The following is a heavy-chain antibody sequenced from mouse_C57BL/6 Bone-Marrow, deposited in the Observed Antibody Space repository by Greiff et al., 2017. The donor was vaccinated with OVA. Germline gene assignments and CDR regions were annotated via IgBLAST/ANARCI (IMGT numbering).Heavy chain of an antibody. J-gene: IGHJ1*03. Sequence: EVQRVESGPGLVKPSQSLSLTCSVTGYSITSGYYWNWIRQFPGNKLEWMGYISYDGSNNYNPSLKNRISITRDTSKNQFFLKLNSVTTEDTATYYCARGDGSPYWYFDVWGTGTTVTVSS. CDR1: GYSITSGYY. D-gene: IGHD2-3*01. CDR2: ISYDGSN. CDR3: ARGDGSPYWYFDV. V-gene: IGHV3-6*01.